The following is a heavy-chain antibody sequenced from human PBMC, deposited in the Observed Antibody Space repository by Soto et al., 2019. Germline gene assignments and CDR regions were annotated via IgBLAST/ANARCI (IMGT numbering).Heavy chain of an antibody. V-gene: IGHV3-48*01. Sequence: GGSLRLSCAASGFTFSSYSMNWVRQAPGKGLEWVSYISSSSSTIYYADSVKGRFTISRDNAKNSLYLQMNSLRAEDTAVYYCARVLGGGIIDYWGQGTLVTVSS. J-gene: IGHJ4*02. CDR1: GFTFSSYS. CDR2: ISSSSSTI. D-gene: IGHD3-10*01. CDR3: ARVLGGGIIDY.